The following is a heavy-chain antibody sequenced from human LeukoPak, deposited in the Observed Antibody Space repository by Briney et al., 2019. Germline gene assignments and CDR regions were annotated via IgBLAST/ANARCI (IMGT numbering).Heavy chain of an antibody. CDR3: ARDTLTWVIDY. D-gene: IGHD2/OR15-2a*01. CDR1: GFTFSSYS. V-gene: IGHV3-21*01. CDR2: ISSSSSHI. Sequence: GGSLRLSCAASGFTFSSYSMNWVRQAPGKGLEWVSSISSSSSHIYYADSVKGRFTISRDNAKNSLYLQMNSLRAEDTAVYYCARDTLTWVIDYWGQGTLVTVSS. J-gene: IGHJ4*02.